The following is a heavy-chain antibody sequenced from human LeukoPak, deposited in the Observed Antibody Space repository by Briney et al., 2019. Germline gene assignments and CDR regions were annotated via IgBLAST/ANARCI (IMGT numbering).Heavy chain of an antibody. Sequence: PSETLSLTCTVSGGSISSYYWSWIRQPAGKGLEWIGRIYTSGSTNYNPSLKSRVTISVDKYKNQFSLTLSSVTAADTAVYYCARGSNWNYALEFDPWGQGTLVTVSS. J-gene: IGHJ5*02. D-gene: IGHD1-7*01. CDR3: ARGSNWNYALEFDP. CDR1: GGSISSYY. V-gene: IGHV4-4*07. CDR2: IYTSGST.